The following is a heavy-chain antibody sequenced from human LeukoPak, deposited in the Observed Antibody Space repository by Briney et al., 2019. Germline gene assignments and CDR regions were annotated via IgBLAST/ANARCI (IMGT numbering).Heavy chain of an antibody. CDR3: ARDRIRGPEVD. V-gene: IGHV3-23*01. D-gene: IGHD2-2*01. J-gene: IGHJ4*02. Sequence: GGSLRLSCAASGFTFSSYAMSWVRQAPGKGLEWVSAISGSGGSTYYADSVKGRFTISRDNSKNTLYLQMNSLRAEDTAVYYCARDRIRGPEVDWGQGTLVTVSS. CDR1: GFTFSSYA. CDR2: ISGSGGST.